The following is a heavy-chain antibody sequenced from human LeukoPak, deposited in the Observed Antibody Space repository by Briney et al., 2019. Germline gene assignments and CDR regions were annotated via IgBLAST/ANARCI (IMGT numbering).Heavy chain of an antibody. Sequence: PSQTLSLTCTVSGGSISSSSYYWGWIRQPPGKGLEWIGSIYYSGSTYYNPSLKSRVTISVDTSKNQFSLKLSSVTAADTAVYYCARLFGNERNDFWSGYHDGANDYWGQGTLVTVSS. D-gene: IGHD3-3*01. CDR2: IYYSGST. CDR3: ARLFGNERNDFWSGYHDGANDY. CDR1: GGSISSSSYY. J-gene: IGHJ4*02. V-gene: IGHV4-39*01.